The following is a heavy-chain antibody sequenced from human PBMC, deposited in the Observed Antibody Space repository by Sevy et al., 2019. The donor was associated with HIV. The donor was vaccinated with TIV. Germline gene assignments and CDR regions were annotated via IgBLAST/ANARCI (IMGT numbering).Heavy chain of an antibody. D-gene: IGHD5-12*01. V-gene: IGHV3-7*01. CDR2: INLDGSEK. Sequence: GGSLRLSCAASAFTFSNYWTSWVRQAPGKGLEWVANINLDGSEKYYVDSVKGRFTISRDNAKNSVYLQMNSLRAEDTAVYYCARIEWLYFDYWGQGNLVTVSS. CDR1: AFTFSNYW. J-gene: IGHJ4*02. CDR3: ARIEWLYFDY.